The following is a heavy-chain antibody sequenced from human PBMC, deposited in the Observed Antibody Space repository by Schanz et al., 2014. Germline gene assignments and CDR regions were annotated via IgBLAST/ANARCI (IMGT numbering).Heavy chain of an antibody. Sequence: QVHLVQSGAEVKKPGASVKVSCKASGYTFTSYSMHWVRQAPGQGLEWMGIINLSGGSTNNAQKFQGRLTMTTDTSTDTAYLELSSLRSEDTAVYFCTSEAHNHDGLRSYSNVWGQGTLVTVTS. D-gene: IGHD3-10*01. CDR1: GYTFTSYS. CDR2: INLSGGST. J-gene: IGHJ4*02. V-gene: IGHV1-46*01. CDR3: TSEAHNHDGLRSYSNV.